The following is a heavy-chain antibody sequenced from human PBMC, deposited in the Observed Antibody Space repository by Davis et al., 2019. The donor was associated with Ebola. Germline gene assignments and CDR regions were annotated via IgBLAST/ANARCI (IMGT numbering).Heavy chain of an antibody. Sequence: GESLKISCAASGFTFSDYYMSWIRQAPGKGLEWVSYISSSSSYTNYADSVKGRFTISRDNAKNSLYLQMNSLRAEDTAVYYCARDGGNSGGWFDPWGQGTLVTVSS. CDR2: ISSSSSYT. V-gene: IGHV3-11*06. CDR3: ARDGGNSGGWFDP. J-gene: IGHJ5*02. CDR1: GFTFSDYY. D-gene: IGHD4-23*01.